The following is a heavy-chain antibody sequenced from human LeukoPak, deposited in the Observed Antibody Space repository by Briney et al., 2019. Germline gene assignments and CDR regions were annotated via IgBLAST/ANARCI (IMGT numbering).Heavy chain of an antibody. CDR2: ISGSGGST. V-gene: IGHV3-23*01. Sequence: PGGSLRLSCAASGFTFSSYSMNWVRQAPGKGLEWVSGISGSGGSTYYADSVKGRFTISRDNSKNTLYLQMNSLRAEDTAVYYCAKGPGEFYPNWFDPWGQGTLVTVSS. CDR1: GFTFSSYS. CDR3: AKGPGEFYPNWFDP. J-gene: IGHJ5*02. D-gene: IGHD3-16*01.